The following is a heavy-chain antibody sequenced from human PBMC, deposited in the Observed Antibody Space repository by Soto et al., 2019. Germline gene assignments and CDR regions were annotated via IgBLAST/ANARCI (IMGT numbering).Heavy chain of an antibody. J-gene: IGHJ6*02. D-gene: IGHD3-10*01. CDR3: ARGKNLAMVRGVMNYYYYYGMDV. V-gene: IGHV3-21*01. Sequence: GGSLRLSCAASGFTFSSYSMNWVRQAPGKGLEWVSSISSSSSYIYYADSVKGRFTISRDNAKNSLYLQMNSLRAEVTAVYYCARGKNLAMVRGVMNYYYYYGMDVWGQGTTVTVSS. CDR1: GFTFSSYS. CDR2: ISSSSSYI.